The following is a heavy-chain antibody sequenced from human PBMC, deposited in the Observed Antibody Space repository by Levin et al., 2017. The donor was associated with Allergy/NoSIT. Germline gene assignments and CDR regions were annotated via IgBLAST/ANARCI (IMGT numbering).Heavy chain of an antibody. J-gene: IGHJ4*02. CDR3: ATVEGLFCSGVSCSYSFHY. CDR1: GGSISTDNW. Sequence: PGGSLRLSCAVSGGSISTDNWWSWIRQPPGKGLEWIGEIYRSGDTNHNPSLRSRVTMSVDTSKNHFSLKLSSLTAADTAVYYCATVEGLFCSGVSCSYSFHYWGQGALVTVSS. V-gene: IGHV4-4*02. D-gene: IGHD3-9*01. CDR2: IYRSGDT.